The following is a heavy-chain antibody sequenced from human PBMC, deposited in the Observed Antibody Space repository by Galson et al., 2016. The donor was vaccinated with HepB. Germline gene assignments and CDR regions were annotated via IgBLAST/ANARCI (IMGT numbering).Heavy chain of an antibody. V-gene: IGHV5-51*01. D-gene: IGHD6-19*01. J-gene: IGHJ2*01. CDR2: IYAGASET. CDR3: ARMQWLVDWYLDL. Sequence: QSGAEVKKPGESLKISCKGSGYSFDTYWIAWVRQMPGKGLEWMGMIYAGASETRYSPSFQGQVTISADKSISTAYLEWSSLEASDSAVYYCARMQWLVDWYLDLWGQGTLVTVSS. CDR1: GYSFDTYW.